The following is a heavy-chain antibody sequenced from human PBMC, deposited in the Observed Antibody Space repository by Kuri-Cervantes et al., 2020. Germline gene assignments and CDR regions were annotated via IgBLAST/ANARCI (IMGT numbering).Heavy chain of an antibody. V-gene: IGHV3-30*03. D-gene: IGHD3-10*01. CDR1: GFTLRSYG. CDR3: ARDLGGSYYYASDV. J-gene: IGHJ6*02. Sequence: GGSLRLSCAASGFTLRSYGMSWVRQAPGKGLERVAVTSHDGSKRNFADSVKGRFTISRDNAKNSLYLQMNSLRAEDTAVYYCARDLGGSYYYASDVWGQGTTVTVSS. CDR2: TSHDGSKR.